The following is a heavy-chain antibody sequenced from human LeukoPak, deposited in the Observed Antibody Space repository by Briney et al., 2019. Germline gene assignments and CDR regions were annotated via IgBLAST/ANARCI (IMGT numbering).Heavy chain of an antibody. J-gene: IGHJ4*02. D-gene: IGHD3-16*01. CDR2: IIPIFGTA. CDR1: GGTFSSYA. CDR3: ARGPSVTFGGAYDY. Sequence: SEKVSCKASGGTFSSYAISWVRQAPGQGLEWMGGIIPIFGTANYAQKFQGRVTITTDESTSTAYMELSSLRSEDTAVYYCARGPSVTFGGAYDYWGQGTLVTVSS. V-gene: IGHV1-69*05.